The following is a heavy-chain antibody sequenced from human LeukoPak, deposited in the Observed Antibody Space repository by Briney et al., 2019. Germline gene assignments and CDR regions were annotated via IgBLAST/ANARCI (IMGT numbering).Heavy chain of an antibody. CDR1: GFTFDDYG. Sequence: PGGSLRLSCAASGFTFDDYGMSWVRQAPGKGLEWVSGINWNGGSTGYADSVKGRFTISRDNAKNSLYLQMNSLRAEDTALYYCARGSYYDSSGYYFWAYFDYWGQGTLVTVSS. CDR2: INWNGGST. CDR3: ARGSYYDSSGYYFWAYFDY. V-gene: IGHV3-20*04. J-gene: IGHJ4*02. D-gene: IGHD3-22*01.